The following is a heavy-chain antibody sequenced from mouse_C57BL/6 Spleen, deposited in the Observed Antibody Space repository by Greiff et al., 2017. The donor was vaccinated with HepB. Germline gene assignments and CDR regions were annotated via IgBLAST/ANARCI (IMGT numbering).Heavy chain of an antibody. CDR1: GFSLTSYG. D-gene: IGHD4-1*01. J-gene: IGHJ3*01. Sequence: QVQLKESGPGLVQPSQSLSITCTVSGFSLTSYGVHWVRQSPGKGLEWLGVIWSGGSTDYNAAFISRLSISKDNSKSQVFFKMNSLQADDTAIYYCARELTGNAYWGQGTLVTVSA. V-gene: IGHV2-2*01. CDR2: IWSGGST. CDR3: ARELTGNAY.